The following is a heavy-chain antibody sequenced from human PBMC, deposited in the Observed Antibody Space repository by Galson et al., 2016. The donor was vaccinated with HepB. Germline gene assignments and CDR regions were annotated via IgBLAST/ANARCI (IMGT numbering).Heavy chain of an antibody. D-gene: IGHD5-18*01. Sequence: PALVKPTQTLTLTCSLSGFSLSTTGVRVGWVRQAPGRALEWLALMYWDDDKRFSPSLGSRLTITTDAFKNQVVLTLTNTAPADTATYFCVYSPPGRGFSYCDFDYGGQGILGTVSS. CDR2: MYWDDDK. CDR1: GFSLSTTGVR. J-gene: IGHJ4*02. CDR3: VYSPPGRGFSYCDFDY. V-gene: IGHV2-5*02.